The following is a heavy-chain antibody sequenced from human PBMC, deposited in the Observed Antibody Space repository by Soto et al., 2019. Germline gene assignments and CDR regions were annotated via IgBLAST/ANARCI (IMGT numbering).Heavy chain of an antibody. V-gene: IGHV4-59*01. CDR1: GGSISSNY. Sequence: PSETLSLTCTVSGGSISSNYWTWIRQPPGKGLEWIGYVYNSGSTNYNPSLKSRVTISVDTSKNQFSLKLSSVTAADTAVYYCAGDSSGYSFDYWGQGTLVTVSS. J-gene: IGHJ4*02. D-gene: IGHD3-22*01. CDR3: AGDSSGYSFDY. CDR2: VYNSGST.